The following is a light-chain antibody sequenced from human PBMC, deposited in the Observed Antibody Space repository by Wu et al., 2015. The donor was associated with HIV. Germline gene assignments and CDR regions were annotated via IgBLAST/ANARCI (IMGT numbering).Light chain of an antibody. CDR2: DAS. V-gene: IGKV3-15*01. J-gene: IGKJ2*01. CDR3: QQYNNWPKT. Sequence: IVMTQSPATLSVFPGERATLSCRASQSVSSNLAWYQQKPGQAPRLLIYDASTRATGIPANFSGSGSGTEFTLTISSMQSEDFAVYYCQQYNNWPKTFGQGTKLEIK. CDR1: QSVSSN.